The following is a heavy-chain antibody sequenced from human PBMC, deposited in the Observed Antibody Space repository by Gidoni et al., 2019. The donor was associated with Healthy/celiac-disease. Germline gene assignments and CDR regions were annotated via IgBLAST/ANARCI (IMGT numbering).Heavy chain of an antibody. Sequence: QVQLVQSGAEVKKPGASVKVSCKASGYTFTSYAMHWVRQAPGQRLEWMGWINAGNGNTKYSQKFQGRVTITRDTSASTAYMELSSLRSEDTAVYYCERDQEVPAATPDYWGQGTLVTVSS. CDR1: GYTFTSYA. CDR3: ERDQEVPAATPDY. D-gene: IGHD2-2*01. V-gene: IGHV1-3*01. J-gene: IGHJ4*02. CDR2: INAGNGNT.